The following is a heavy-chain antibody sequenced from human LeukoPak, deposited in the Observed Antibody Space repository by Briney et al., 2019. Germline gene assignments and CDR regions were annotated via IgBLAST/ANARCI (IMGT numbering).Heavy chain of an antibody. V-gene: IGHV3-30*04. CDR3: AGGERWLQLTIDY. J-gene: IGHJ4*02. CDR2: ISYDGSNK. CDR1: GFTFSSYA. Sequence: GGSLRLSCAASGFTFSSYAMHWVRQAPGKGLEWVAVISYDGSNKYYADSVKGRFTISRDNSKNTLYLQMNSLRAEDTAVYYCAGGERWLQLTIDYWGQGTLVTVSS. D-gene: IGHD5-24*01.